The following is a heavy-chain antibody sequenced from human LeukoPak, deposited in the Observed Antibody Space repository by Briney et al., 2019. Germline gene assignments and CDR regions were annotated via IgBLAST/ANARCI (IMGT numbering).Heavy chain of an antibody. CDR2: ISWNSGSI. CDR1: GFTFDDYA. J-gene: IGHJ3*02. Sequence: GGSLRLSCAASGFTFDDYAMHWVRQAPGKGLEWVSGISWNSGSIGYADSVKGRFTISRDNAKNSLYLQMNSPRAEDTALYYCAKDILQQLWAFDIWGQGTMVTVSS. CDR3: AKDILQQLWAFDI. D-gene: IGHD5-18*01. V-gene: IGHV3-9*01.